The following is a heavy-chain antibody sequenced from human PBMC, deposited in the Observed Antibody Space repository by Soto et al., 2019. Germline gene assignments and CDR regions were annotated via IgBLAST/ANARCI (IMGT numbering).Heavy chain of an antibody. CDR2: ISSTTNYI. Sequence: EVQLVESGGGLVKPGGSLRLSCAASGFTFTRYSMNWVRQAPGKGLEWVSSISSTTNYIYYGDSMKGRFTISRDNAKNTLYLEMNSLRADDTAAYYCARESEDLTSNFDYWGQGTLVTVSA. CDR3: ARESEDLTSNFDY. J-gene: IGHJ4*02. CDR1: GFTFTRYS. V-gene: IGHV3-21*06.